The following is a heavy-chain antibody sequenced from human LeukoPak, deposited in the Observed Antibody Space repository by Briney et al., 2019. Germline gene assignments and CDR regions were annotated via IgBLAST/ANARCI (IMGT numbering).Heavy chain of an antibody. J-gene: IGHJ1*01. CDR1: GYTFTGYY. CDR3: ARGYYDSSDFEYLQH. D-gene: IGHD3-22*01. Sequence: ASVKVSCKASGYTFTGYYMRWVRQAPGQGLEWMGWINPNSGGTNYAQKFQGRVTMTRDTSISTVYMELSRLRSDDTAVFYCARGYYDSSDFEYLQHWGQGTLVTVSS. V-gene: IGHV1-2*02. CDR2: INPNSGGT.